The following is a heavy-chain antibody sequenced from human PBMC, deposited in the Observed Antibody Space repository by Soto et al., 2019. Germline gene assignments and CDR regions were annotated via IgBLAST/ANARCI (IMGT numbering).Heavy chain of an antibody. CDR3: ARDPGTTKSPDDY. D-gene: IGHD1-7*01. CDR1: GGTFSSYT. J-gene: IGHJ4*02. Sequence: ASVKVACNASGGTFSSYTISWVRQAPGQGLEWMGRIIPILGIANYAQKFQGRVTITADKSTSTAYMELSSLRSEDTAVYYCARDPGTTKSPDDYWGQGTLVTVSS. CDR2: IIPILGIA. V-gene: IGHV1-69*04.